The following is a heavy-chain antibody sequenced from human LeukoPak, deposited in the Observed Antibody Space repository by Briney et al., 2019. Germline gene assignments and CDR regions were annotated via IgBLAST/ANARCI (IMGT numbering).Heavy chain of an antibody. J-gene: IGHJ4*02. D-gene: IGHD3-22*01. Sequence: SETLSLTCTVSHYSISSNYYWGWIRQPPGKGLEWIGSIYHSGSTYYNPSLKSRVTISVDTSRNQFSLKLTSVTAADTAVYYCARSSGYMSYWGQGTLVTVSS. CDR1: HYSISSNYY. V-gene: IGHV4-38-2*02. CDR3: ARSSGYMSY. CDR2: IYHSGST.